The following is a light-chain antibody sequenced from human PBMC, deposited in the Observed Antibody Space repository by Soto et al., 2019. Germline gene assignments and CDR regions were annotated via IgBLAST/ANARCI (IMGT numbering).Light chain of an antibody. Sequence: DIEMTQSPSSLSASVGDRVTITCRASQNIDSHLNWYQQKPGRAPDLLIYTASTLQGGGPSRFTGTGSGTDFTLTITSLQPEDFAIYFCQQSFSTPYTFGQGTNLEIK. CDR1: QNIDSH. J-gene: IGKJ2*01. CDR3: QQSFSTPYT. CDR2: TAS. V-gene: IGKV1-39*01.